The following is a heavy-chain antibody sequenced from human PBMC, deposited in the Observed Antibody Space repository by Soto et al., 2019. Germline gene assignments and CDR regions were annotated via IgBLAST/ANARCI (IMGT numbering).Heavy chain of an antibody. CDR3: SRPLYSGSYSDYYFDY. CDR2: ISYDGINK. Sequence: SCKSSGYTFTSYAMHWFRQAPGKGLEWVAVISYDGINKYYADSVQGRFTISRDISKNTLYLQMDSLRTEDTAVYYCSRPLYSGSYSDYYFDYWGQGTLVTVSS. J-gene: IGHJ4*02. CDR1: GYTFTSYA. D-gene: IGHD1-26*01. V-gene: IGHV3-30-3*01.